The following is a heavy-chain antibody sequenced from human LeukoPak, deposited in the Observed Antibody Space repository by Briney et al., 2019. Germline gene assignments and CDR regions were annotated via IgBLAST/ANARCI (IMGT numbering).Heavy chain of an antibody. CDR3: AREKYYYGSGND. CDR2: IYHSGTT. D-gene: IGHD3-10*01. CDR1: GYSISGGYY. J-gene: IGHJ4*02. Sequence: SETLSLTCSVSGYSISGGYYWGWIRPPPVKGLGWIGSIYHSGTTYYNPSLKSRVTISVDTSKNQFSLKLSSVTAADTAVYYCAREKYYYGSGNDWGQGTLVTVSS. V-gene: IGHV4-38-2*02.